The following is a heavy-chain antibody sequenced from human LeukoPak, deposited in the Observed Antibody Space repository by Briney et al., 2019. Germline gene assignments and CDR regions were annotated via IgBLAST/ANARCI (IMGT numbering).Heavy chain of an antibody. V-gene: IGHV3-23*01. CDR1: GFTFSTYA. J-gene: IGHJ4*02. CDR3: VKQDGDWH. CDR2: ISNSGETT. D-gene: IGHD4-17*01. Sequence: GGSLRLSCAASGFTFSTYAMTWVRQAPGKGLEWASTISNSGETTYYADSVTGRFTISRDNSKNTLYLQLNSLRAEDTAVYYCVKQDGDWHWGQGTLVTVSS.